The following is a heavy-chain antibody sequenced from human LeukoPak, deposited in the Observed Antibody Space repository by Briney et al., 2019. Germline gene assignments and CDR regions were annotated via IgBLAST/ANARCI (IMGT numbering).Heavy chain of an antibody. CDR2: TYYRSKWFI. J-gene: IGHJ3*02. D-gene: IGHD2-8*02. CDR1: GDSVSSNTGI. Sequence: SQTLSLTCAISGDSVSSNTGIWNWVRQSPSRGLEWLGRTYYRSKWFIDYALSVKGRMTINPDTSKDQFSLQLNSVTPEDTAVYYCARDKVLNGFDIWGQGTMVTVSS. CDR3: ARDKVLNGFDI. V-gene: IGHV6-1*01.